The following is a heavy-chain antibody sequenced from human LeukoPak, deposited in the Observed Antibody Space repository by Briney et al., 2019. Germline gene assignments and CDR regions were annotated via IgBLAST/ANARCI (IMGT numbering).Heavy chain of an antibody. V-gene: IGHV3-21*01. Sequence: PGGSLRLSCAASGFTFSSYSLNWVRQAPGKGLEWVSSISINSNYIYYADSVKGRFTISRDNAKNSLYLQMNSLRAEDTAVYYCAALLGGPHPGYWGQGTLVTVSS. D-gene: IGHD7-27*01. CDR1: GFTFSSYS. CDR3: AALLGGPHPGY. J-gene: IGHJ4*02. CDR2: ISINSNYI.